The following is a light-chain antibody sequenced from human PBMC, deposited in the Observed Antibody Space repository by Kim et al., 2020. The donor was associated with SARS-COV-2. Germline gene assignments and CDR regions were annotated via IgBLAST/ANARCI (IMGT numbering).Light chain of an antibody. Sequence: PGRTARITCGGNNIGSKSVLWYQQKPGQAPVLVIYYDSTRPSGVPKRFSGANTGNTATLTISRVEAGDEADYYCQVWDSSSDHPVVFGGGTQLTVL. CDR2: YDS. V-gene: IGLV3-21*04. CDR3: QVWDSSSDHPVV. CDR1: NIGSKS. J-gene: IGLJ2*01.